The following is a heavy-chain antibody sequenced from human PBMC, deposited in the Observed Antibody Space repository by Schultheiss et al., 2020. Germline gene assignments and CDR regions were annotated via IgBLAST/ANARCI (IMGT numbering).Heavy chain of an antibody. V-gene: IGHV4-30-4*01. CDR1: GGSISSGDYY. J-gene: IGHJ4*02. CDR2: IYYSGST. Sequence: SETLSLTCTVSGGSISSGDYYWSWIRQHPGKGLEWIGYIYYSGSTNYNPSLKSRVTISVDTSKNQFSLKLSSVTAADTAVYYCAKDDGDIAAAPLYYFDYWGQGTLVNVSS. D-gene: IGHD6-13*01. CDR3: AKDDGDIAAAPLYYFDY.